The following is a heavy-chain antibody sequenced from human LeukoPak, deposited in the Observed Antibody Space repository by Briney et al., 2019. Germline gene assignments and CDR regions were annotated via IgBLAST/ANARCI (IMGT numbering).Heavy chain of an antibody. Sequence: GGPLRLSCAASGFTFSSYSMNWVRQAPGKGLEWVSSISSSSSYIYYADSVKGRFTISRDNAKNSLYLQMSSLRAEDTAVYYCARSWRFYFDFWGQGTLVTVSS. CDR2: ISSSSSYI. J-gene: IGHJ4*02. CDR3: ARSWRFYFDF. V-gene: IGHV3-21*01. CDR1: GFTFSSYS. D-gene: IGHD3-3*01.